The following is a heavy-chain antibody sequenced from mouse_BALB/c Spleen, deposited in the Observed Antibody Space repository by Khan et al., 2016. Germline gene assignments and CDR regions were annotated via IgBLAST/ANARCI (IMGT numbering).Heavy chain of an antibody. Sequence: QSQVVQSGPELKKPGETVKISCKASGYTFTNYGMNWVKQAPGKGLKWMGWINTYTGEPTYADDFKGRFASYLKTSARTDYLQINNLNNDYTAPSFFARSHTALAPGFAYWAPGPLFPVSA. CDR3: ARSHTALAPGFAY. CDR1: GYTFTNYG. CDR2: INTYTGEP. J-gene: IGHJ3*01. D-gene: IGHD3-1*01. V-gene: IGHV9-3-1*01.